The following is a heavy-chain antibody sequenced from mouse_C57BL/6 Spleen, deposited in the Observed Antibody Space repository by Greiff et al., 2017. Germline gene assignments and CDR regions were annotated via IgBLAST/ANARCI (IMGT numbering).Heavy chain of an antibody. CDR1: GYSFTGYF. V-gene: IGHV1-20*01. Sequence: VQLKESGPELVKPGDSVKISCKASGYSFTGYFMNWVMQSHGKSLEWIGRINPYNGDTFYNQKFKGKATLTVDKSSSTAHMELRSLTSEDSAVYYCARGNSYFDYWGQGTTLTISS. J-gene: IGHJ2*01. CDR3: ARGNSYFDY. CDR2: INPYNGDT.